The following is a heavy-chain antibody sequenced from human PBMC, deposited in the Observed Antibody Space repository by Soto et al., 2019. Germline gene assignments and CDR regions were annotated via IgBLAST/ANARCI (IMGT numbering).Heavy chain of an antibody. CDR1: GGSFSPYL. D-gene: IGHD2-2*01. CDR2: IFYSGNT. Sequence: PSETLSLTCTVSGGSFSPYLWSWIRQPPGKGLEWIGFIFYSGNTNYNPSLKSRVSISLDTSKNQFSLMLTSVTAADTAVYYCARDFSYAHPWLQYNGMDVWGQGTTVT. CDR3: ARDFSYAHPWLQYNGMDV. J-gene: IGHJ6*02. V-gene: IGHV4-59*01.